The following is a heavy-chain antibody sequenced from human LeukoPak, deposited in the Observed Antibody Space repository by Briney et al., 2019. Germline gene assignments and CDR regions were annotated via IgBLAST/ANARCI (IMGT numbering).Heavy chain of an antibody. CDR2: IDWDDAK. Sequence: ESGPTLVKPTQTVTLTCTFSGFSLSTSGMRVSWIRQPPGKALEWLARIDWDDAKFYSKSLRTRLTISKDTSKNQVILIVTNMDPVDTATYYGARIPATSDAFDIWGQGTVVTVSS. J-gene: IGHJ3*02. CDR3: ARIPATSDAFDI. V-gene: IGHV2-70*04. CDR1: GFSLSTSGMR.